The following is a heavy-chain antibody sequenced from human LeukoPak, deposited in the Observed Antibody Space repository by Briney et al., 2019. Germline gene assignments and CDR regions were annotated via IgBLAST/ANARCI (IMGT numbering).Heavy chain of an antibody. J-gene: IGHJ4*02. CDR3: ARSGDYYDSSGYYDY. D-gene: IGHD3-22*01. CDR1: EFTFSSYG. Sequence: GGSLRLSCAASEFTFSSYGMHWVRQAPGKGLEWVAFIRYGGSNKYFADSVKGRFTISRDNSKNTLYLQMNSLRAEDTAVYYCARSGDYYDSSGYYDYWGQGTLVTVSS. V-gene: IGHV3-30*02. CDR2: IRYGGSNK.